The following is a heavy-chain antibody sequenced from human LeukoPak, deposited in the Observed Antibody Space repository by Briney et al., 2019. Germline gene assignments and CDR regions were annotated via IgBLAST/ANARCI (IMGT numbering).Heavy chain of an antibody. Sequence: GGSLRLSCAASGFTFTSYSMNWVRQAPGKGLEWVSTISGGGGSTYYADSVKGRFTISRDNSKNTLYLQVNSLRAEDTAVYYCARGHYAMDVWGQGIMVIVSS. J-gene: IGHJ6*02. CDR1: GFTFTSYS. V-gene: IGHV3-23*01. CDR3: ARGHYAMDV. CDR2: ISGGGGST. D-gene: IGHD3-10*01.